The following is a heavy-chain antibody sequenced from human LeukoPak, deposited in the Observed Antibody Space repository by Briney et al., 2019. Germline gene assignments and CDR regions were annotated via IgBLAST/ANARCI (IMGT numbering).Heavy chain of an antibody. CDR3: ARDYRSGAIDY. J-gene: IGHJ4*02. CDR2: IYNDGST. Sequence: GGSLRLSCVASGFTVSSNCMSWARQAPGKGLEWVSIIYNDGSTFYADSVKGRFTISRDNSKNTLYLQMDSLSAEDTAVYYCARDYRSGAIDYWGQGTLVTVSS. V-gene: IGHV3-53*01. CDR1: GFTVSSNC. D-gene: IGHD3-16*02.